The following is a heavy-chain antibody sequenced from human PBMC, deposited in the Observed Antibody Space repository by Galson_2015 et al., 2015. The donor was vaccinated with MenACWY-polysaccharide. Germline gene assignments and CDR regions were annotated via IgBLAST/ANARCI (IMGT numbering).Heavy chain of an antibody. Sequence: SVKVSCKASGYTFTNYDINWVRQAAGQGLERMGWMNPNSGNTGYAQKFQGRVTMTSNSAIMTAYMELSGLRSEDTAVYYCARIIARKYTFADSWGQGTLVTVSS. CDR2: MNPNSGNT. V-gene: IGHV1-8*01. CDR1: GYTFTNYD. D-gene: IGHD2-2*02. CDR3: ARIIARKYTFADS. J-gene: IGHJ4*02.